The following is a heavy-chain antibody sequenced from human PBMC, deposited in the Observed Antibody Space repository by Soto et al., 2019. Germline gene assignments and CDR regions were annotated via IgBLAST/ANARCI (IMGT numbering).Heavy chain of an antibody. V-gene: IGHV4-59*08. Sequence: SETLCLTCTVAGCSISSYYLNLLRPPPGKGLEWIGYIYYSGSTNYNPSLKSRVTISVDTSKNQFSLKLSSVTAADTAVYYCARRSRGGYDLNYYYYLDVWGKGTTVTVSS. CDR1: GCSISSYY. CDR2: IYYSGST. D-gene: IGHD5-12*01. J-gene: IGHJ6*03. CDR3: ARRSRGGYDLNYYYYLDV.